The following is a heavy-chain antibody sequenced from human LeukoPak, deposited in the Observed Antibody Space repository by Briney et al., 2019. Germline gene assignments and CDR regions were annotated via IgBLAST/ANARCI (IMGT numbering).Heavy chain of an antibody. V-gene: IGHV3-74*01. CDR3: ARESTDDFWSGYFDGFDP. Sequence: GGSLRLSCAASGFTFSSYWMHWVRQAPGKGLVWVSRINTDGSSTSYADSVKGRFTISRDNAKNTLYLQMNSLRAEDTAVYYCARESTDDFWSGYFDGFDPWGQGTLVTVSS. CDR1: GFTFSSYW. CDR2: INTDGSST. D-gene: IGHD3-3*01. J-gene: IGHJ5*02.